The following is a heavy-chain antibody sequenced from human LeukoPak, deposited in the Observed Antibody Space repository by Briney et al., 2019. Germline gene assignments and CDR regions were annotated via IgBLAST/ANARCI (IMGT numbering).Heavy chain of an antibody. CDR3: AKDVSGTMIVVVITTFDY. J-gene: IGHJ4*02. V-gene: IGHV3-21*04. Sequence: GGSLRLSCAASGFTFSDYSMNWVRQAPGKGLEWVSSISSSSIYIYYADSVKGRFTIPRDNSKNTLYLQMNSLRAEDTAVYYCAKDVSGTMIVVVITTFDYWGQGTLVTVSS. D-gene: IGHD3-22*01. CDR2: ISSSSIYI. CDR1: GFTFSDYS.